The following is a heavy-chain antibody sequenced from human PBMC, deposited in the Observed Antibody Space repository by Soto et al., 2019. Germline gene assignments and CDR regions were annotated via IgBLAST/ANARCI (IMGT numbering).Heavy chain of an antibody. J-gene: IGHJ3*02. D-gene: IGHD2-15*01. Sequence: QVQLVQSGSEVKKPGSSVKVSCKASGGAFSDFTLSWLRQAPGRGLEWMGGIIPMIGATNNAQKLKGRLTITADKSTGTVYMELNSLRSDDTAVYYCARYWSAGTLYGAFDIWGQGTEVTVSP. CDR2: IIPMIGAT. CDR3: ARYWSAGTLYGAFDI. CDR1: GGAFSDFT. V-gene: IGHV1-69*06.